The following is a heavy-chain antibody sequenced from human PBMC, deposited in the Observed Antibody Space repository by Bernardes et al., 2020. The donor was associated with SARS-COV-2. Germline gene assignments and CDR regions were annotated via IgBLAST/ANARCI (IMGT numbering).Heavy chain of an antibody. J-gene: IGHJ6*02. CDR3: AIPPTNYDRYGMDV. Sequence: ASVKVSRKASGYTFTGYYIHWLRQPPGQGLEWMGWINPNSGGTNYAQKFQGRVTMTRDTSISTAYMELSSLRSDDTAVYYCAIPPTNYDRYGMDVWGQGTTVTVSS. D-gene: IGHD3-22*01. CDR2: INPNSGGT. V-gene: IGHV1-2*02. CDR1: GYTFTGYY.